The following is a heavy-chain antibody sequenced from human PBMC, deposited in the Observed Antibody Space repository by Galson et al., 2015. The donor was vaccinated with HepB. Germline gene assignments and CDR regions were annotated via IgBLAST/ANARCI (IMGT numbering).Heavy chain of an antibody. CDR1: GFIVKSSY. D-gene: IGHD2-21*01. J-gene: IGHJ4*02. CDR3: ASPFCIDSNCYPLWH. CDR2: IYSGGHG. V-gene: IGHV3-53*01. Sequence: SLRLSCAASGFIVKSSYMSRVRQAPGKGLQWVSTIYSGGHGYYTDSVKGRFSISRDTNKNTIFLQMNNLGADDTAVYYCASPFCIDSNCYPLWHWGQGTLVTVSS.